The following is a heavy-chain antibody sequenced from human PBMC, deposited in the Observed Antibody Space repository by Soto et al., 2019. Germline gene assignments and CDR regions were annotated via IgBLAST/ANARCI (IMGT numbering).Heavy chain of an antibody. J-gene: IGHJ5*02. V-gene: IGHV4-59*01. D-gene: IGHD4-17*01. CDR2: VCYTGTT. CDR1: GGSIGSYH. CDR3: ARDTVLTGMFDL. Sequence: PSETLSLTCTVSGGSIGSYHWSWVRQPPGKGLEWIASVCYTGTTNYNPSLGSRVTISIDAPENQISLELTSVTAADTAFYYCARDTVLTGMFDLWGQGTLVTVSS.